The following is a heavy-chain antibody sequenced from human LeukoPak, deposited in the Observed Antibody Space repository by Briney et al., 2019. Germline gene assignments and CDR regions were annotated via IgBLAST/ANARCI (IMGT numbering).Heavy chain of an antibody. CDR2: TYYRSKWYN. D-gene: IGHD3-22*01. Sequence: SQTLSLTCAISGDSVSSNSAAWNWIRQSPSRGLEWLGRTYYRSKWYNDYAVSVKSRITINPDTSKNQFSLQLNSVTPEDTAVYYCARGMYYYDSSGLFMYYFDYWGQGTLVTVSS. V-gene: IGHV6-1*01. CDR3: ARGMYYYDSSGLFMYYFDY. CDR1: GDSVSSNSAA. J-gene: IGHJ4*02.